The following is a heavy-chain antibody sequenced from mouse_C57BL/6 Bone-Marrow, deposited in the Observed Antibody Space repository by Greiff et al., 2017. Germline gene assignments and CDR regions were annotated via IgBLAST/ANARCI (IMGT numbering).Heavy chain of an antibody. J-gene: IGHJ2*01. CDR2: IYPGDGDT. D-gene: IGHD1-1*01. CDR1: GYAFSSYW. CDR3: AREVGYYGSSGDY. Sequence: QVQLQQSGAELVKPGASVKISCKASGYAFSSYWMNWVKQRPGKGLAWIGQIYPGDGDTTYNGKFKGKATLTADKSSSTAYMQLSSLTSEDSAVYFCAREVGYYGSSGDYWGQGTTLTVSS. V-gene: IGHV1-80*01.